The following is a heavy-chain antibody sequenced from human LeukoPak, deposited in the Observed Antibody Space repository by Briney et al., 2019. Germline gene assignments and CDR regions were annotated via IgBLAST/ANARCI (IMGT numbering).Heavy chain of an antibody. CDR2: IIPIFGTA. CDR3: ARAYGTTGTTGPTYDYMDV. Sequence: SVKVSCKASGGTFSSYAISWVRQAPGQGLEWMGGIIPIFGTANYAQKFQGRVTITADESTSTAHMELSSLRSEDTAVYYCARAYGTTGTTGPTYDYMDVWGKGTTVTVSS. V-gene: IGHV1-69*01. J-gene: IGHJ6*03. D-gene: IGHD1-1*01. CDR1: GGTFSSYA.